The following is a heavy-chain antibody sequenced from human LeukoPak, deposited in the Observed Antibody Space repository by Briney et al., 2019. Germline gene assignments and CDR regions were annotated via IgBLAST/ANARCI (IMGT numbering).Heavy chain of an antibody. CDR3: ARQPYSSGWYRNPFDY. CDR2: IYYSGST. Sequence: PSETLSLTCTVPGGSISSYYWSWIRQPPGKGLEWIGYIYYSGSTNYNPSLKSRVTISVDTSKNQFSPKLSSVTAADTAVYYCARQPYSSGWYRNPFDYWSQGTLVTVSS. D-gene: IGHD6-19*01. J-gene: IGHJ4*02. V-gene: IGHV4-59*08. CDR1: GGSISSYY.